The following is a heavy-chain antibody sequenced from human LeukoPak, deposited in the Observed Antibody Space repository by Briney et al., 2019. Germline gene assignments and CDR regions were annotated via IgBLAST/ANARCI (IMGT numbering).Heavy chain of an antibody. CDR3: AALDTAMAPLPD. J-gene: IGHJ4*02. D-gene: IGHD5-18*01. CDR1: GFTFSSQW. Sequence: PGGSLRLSCAASGFTFSSQWMSWVRQAPGKGLEGVACIKKDGSERYYVDSVKGRFTISRDNAKNSLYLQMNSLRAEDTAVYYCAALDTAMAPLPDWGQGTRVTVSS. CDR2: IKKDGSER. V-gene: IGHV3-7*01.